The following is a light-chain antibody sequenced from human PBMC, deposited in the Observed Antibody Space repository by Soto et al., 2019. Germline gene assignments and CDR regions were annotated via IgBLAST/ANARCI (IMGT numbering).Light chain of an antibody. V-gene: IGKV3-15*01. CDR1: HSVSSN. J-gene: IGKJ1*01. CDR2: GAT. CDR3: QQYNNWPRT. Sequence: EIVMTQSPAPLSVSPGERATLSCRASHSVSSNFAWYQQKPGQXPRXXIFGATTRATGTPARFSGSGSGTELTITISSLQSEDFEVYYCQQYNNWPRTFGQGTKVDIK.